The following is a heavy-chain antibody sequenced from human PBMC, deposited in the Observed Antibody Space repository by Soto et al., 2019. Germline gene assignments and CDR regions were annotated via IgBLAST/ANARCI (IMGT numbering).Heavy chain of an antibody. D-gene: IGHD3-22*01. Sequence: QVQLVESGGGVVQPGRSLRLSCAASGFTFSSYGMHWVRQAPGKGLEWVAVISYDGSNKYYADSVKGRFTISRDNSKNTLYLQMNSLRAEDTAVNYCAKGHSSGYTALDAFDIWGQGTMVTVSS. V-gene: IGHV3-30*18. CDR3: AKGHSSGYTALDAFDI. CDR1: GFTFSSYG. J-gene: IGHJ3*02. CDR2: ISYDGSNK.